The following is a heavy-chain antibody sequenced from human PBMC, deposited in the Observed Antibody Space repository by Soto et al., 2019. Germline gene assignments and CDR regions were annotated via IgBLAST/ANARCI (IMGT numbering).Heavy chain of an antibody. Sequence: AAVKVSCKASGYTFTSYDINWVRQATGQGLEWMGWMNPNSGNTGYAQKFQGRVTMTRNTSISTAYMELSSLRSEDAAVYYCARRYSSGWSLFYYYFGMDVWGQGTTVTVSS. V-gene: IGHV1-8*01. CDR1: GYTFTSYD. D-gene: IGHD6-19*01. J-gene: IGHJ6*02. CDR2: MNPNSGNT. CDR3: ARRYSSGWSLFYYYFGMDV.